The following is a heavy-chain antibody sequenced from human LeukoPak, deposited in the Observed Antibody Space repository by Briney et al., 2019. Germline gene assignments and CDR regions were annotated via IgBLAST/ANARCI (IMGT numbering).Heavy chain of an antibody. D-gene: IGHD6-13*01. Sequence: SETLSLTCTVSGGSISNYYWSWIRQPPGKGLEWIGYIYYSGSTKYNPSLKSRVTISVDTSKNQFSLRLSSVTAADTAVYYCAREPPYSNSWTDFDFWGQGTLVTVSS. CDR1: GGSISNYY. CDR3: AREPPYSNSWTDFDF. V-gene: IGHV4-59*01. J-gene: IGHJ4*02. CDR2: IYYSGST.